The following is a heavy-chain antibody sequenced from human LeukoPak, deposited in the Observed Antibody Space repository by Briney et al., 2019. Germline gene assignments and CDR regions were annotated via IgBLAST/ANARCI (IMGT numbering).Heavy chain of an antibody. Sequence: ASVKVSCKASGYTFTGYYMHWVRQAPGQGLEWMGWINPNSGGTNYAQKFQGRVTMTRDTSISTAYMELSRLRSDDTAVYYCARIIRGAAAGNNWFDPWGQGTLVTVSS. CDR2: INPNSGGT. CDR1: GYTFTGYY. V-gene: IGHV1-2*02. CDR3: ARIIRGAAAGNNWFDP. J-gene: IGHJ5*02. D-gene: IGHD6-13*01.